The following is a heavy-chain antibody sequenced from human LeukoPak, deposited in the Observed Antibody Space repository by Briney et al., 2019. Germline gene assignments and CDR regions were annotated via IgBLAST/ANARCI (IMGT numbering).Heavy chain of an antibody. CDR1: GFTFDDYT. Sequence: GGSLRLSCAASGFTFDDYTMHWVRQAPGKGLEWVSLISWDGGSTYYADSVKGRFTISRDNSKNSLYLQMNCLRTEDTALYYCAKNGIAAAGWDYYYYMDVWGKGTTVTISS. D-gene: IGHD6-13*01. J-gene: IGHJ6*03. CDR2: ISWDGGST. CDR3: AKNGIAAAGWDYYYYMDV. V-gene: IGHV3-43*01.